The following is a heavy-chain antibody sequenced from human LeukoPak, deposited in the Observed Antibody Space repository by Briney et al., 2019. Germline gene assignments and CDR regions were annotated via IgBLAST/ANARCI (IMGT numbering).Heavy chain of an antibody. D-gene: IGHD3-3*01. Sequence: GRSLRLSCAASGFTFSSYAMHWVRQAPGKGLEWVAVISYDGSNKYYADSVKGRFTISRDNPKNTLYLQMNSLRAEDTAVYYCARDPYYDFWSGHQIMCDYWGQGTLVTVSS. CDR1: GFTFSSYA. CDR2: ISYDGSNK. V-gene: IGHV3-30-3*01. CDR3: ARDPYYDFWSGHQIMCDY. J-gene: IGHJ4*02.